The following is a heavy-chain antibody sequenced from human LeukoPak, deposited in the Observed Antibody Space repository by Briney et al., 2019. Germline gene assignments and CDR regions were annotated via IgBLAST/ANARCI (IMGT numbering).Heavy chain of an antibody. J-gene: IGHJ4*02. D-gene: IGHD2-21*01. CDR2: IGSRSDYI. CDR1: GFNLSSYS. V-gene: IGHV3-21*06. Sequence: GGSLRLSCAASGFNLSSYSMNWVRQAPGKGLEWVSSIGSRSDYIYYADSVKGRFTISRDNAKNSLYLQMSRPRVEDTAVYYCARGIAVLGEEESWGQGTLVTVSS. CDR3: ARGIAVLGEEES.